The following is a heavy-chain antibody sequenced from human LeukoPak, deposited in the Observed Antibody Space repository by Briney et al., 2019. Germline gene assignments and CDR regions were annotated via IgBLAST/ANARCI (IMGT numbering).Heavy chain of an antibody. J-gene: IGHJ3*02. CDR1: GFSVTNNY. V-gene: IGHV3-69-1*02. Sequence: GGSLRLSCAVSGFSVTNNYMSWVRQAPGKGLEWVSSIGSDGKTHYSESVKGRFAISRDNAKNSLYLQMNSLRAEDTAVYYCARDVGLHDAFDIWGQGTMVTVSS. CDR3: ARDVGLHDAFDI. D-gene: IGHD1-26*01. CDR2: IGSDGKT.